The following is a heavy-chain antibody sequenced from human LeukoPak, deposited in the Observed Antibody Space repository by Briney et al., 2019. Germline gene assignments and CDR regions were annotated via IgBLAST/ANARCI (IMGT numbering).Heavy chain of an antibody. Sequence: PGGSLRLSCAASGFTFSSYSMNWVRQAPGKGLEWVSYISSSSSTIYYADSVKGRFTISRDNAKNSLYLQMNSLRAEDTAVYYCAREKLGVGTAFDYWGQGTLVTVSS. CDR1: GFTFSSYS. V-gene: IGHV3-48*01. CDR2: ISSSSSTI. J-gene: IGHJ4*02. CDR3: AREKLGVGTAFDY. D-gene: IGHD1/OR15-1a*01.